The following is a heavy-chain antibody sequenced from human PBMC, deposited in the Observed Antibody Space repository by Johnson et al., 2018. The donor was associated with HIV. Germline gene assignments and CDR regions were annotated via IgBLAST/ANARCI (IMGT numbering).Heavy chain of an antibody. CDR3: ARGRRIQQQLKVPFDI. D-gene: IGHD5-18*01. V-gene: IGHV3-30*04. Sequence: QVQLVESGGGVVQPGRSLRLSCAASGFTFTFYAMHWVRQAPGKGLEWVAVISYDGSNKYYADSVKGRFTISRDNSKNTLYLQMNSLRAEDTAVYYCARGRRIQQQLKVPFDIWGQGTMVTVSS. J-gene: IGHJ3*02. CDR1: GFTFTFYA. CDR2: ISYDGSNK.